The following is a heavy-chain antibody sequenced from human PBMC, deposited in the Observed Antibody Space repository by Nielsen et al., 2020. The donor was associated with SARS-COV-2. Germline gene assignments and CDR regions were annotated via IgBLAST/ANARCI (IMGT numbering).Heavy chain of an antibody. Sequence: GESLKISCVVSGFTISTYAMSWVRQAPGKGLEWVSAISASTYYADSVKGRFTISRDNSMNTLYLQMNSLRAEDTAVYYCAKRSGYTSGWYGDYWGQGTLVTVSS. J-gene: IGHJ4*02. CDR3: AKRSGYTSGWYGDY. CDR2: ISAST. D-gene: IGHD6-19*01. CDR1: GFTISTYA. V-gene: IGHV3-23*01.